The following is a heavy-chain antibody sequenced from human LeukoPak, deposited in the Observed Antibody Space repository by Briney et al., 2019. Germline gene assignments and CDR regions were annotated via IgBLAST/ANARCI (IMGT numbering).Heavy chain of an antibody. CDR2: IYDGGST. J-gene: IGHJ4*02. CDR1: GFTFSSYG. D-gene: IGHD6-19*01. Sequence: SGGSLRLSCAASGFTFSSYGMHWVRQAPGKGLEWVSVIYDGGSTYYADSVKGRFTISRDNSKNTLYLHMNSLRADDTAVYYCAKRLAMTGTYHFDYWGQGTLVTVFS. CDR3: AKRLAMTGTYHFDY. V-gene: IGHV3-53*01.